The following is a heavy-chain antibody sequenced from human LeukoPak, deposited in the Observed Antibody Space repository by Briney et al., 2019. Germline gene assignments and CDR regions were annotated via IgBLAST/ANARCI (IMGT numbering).Heavy chain of an antibody. J-gene: IGHJ5*02. CDR2: IDGDGRIA. D-gene: IGHD1-1*01. V-gene: IGHV3-74*01. Sequence: PGGSLRLSCAASGFTFSSYWMHRVRQVPGQGLVWVSHIDGDGRIAHYGDSVKGRFTISRDNAKNTVYLQMDSLRAEDTAVYYCARDSPRTGPWGQGILVIVSS. CDR1: GFTFSSYW. CDR3: ARDSPRTGP.